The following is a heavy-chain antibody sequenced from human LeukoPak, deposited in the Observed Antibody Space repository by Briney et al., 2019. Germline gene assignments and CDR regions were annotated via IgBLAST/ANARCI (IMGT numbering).Heavy chain of an antibody. D-gene: IGHD3-3*01. CDR1: GGSFSGYY. CDR3: ARGRIRELYYDFWSGKKYYFDY. Sequence: SETLSLTCAVYGGSFSGYYWSWIRQPPGKGLEWIGEINHSGSTNYNPSLKSRVTISVDTSKNQFSLKLSSVTAADTAVYYCARGRIRELYYDFWSGKKYYFDYWGQGTLVTVSS. V-gene: IGHV4-34*01. CDR2: INHSGST. J-gene: IGHJ4*02.